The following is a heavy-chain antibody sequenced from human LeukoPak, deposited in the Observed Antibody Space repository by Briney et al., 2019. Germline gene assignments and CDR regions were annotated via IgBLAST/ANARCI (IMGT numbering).Heavy chain of an antibody. J-gene: IGHJ4*02. D-gene: IGHD3-10*01. Sequence: GGSLRLSRAPSVFTFIRSVMRGVRPAPGRGLEWVSALSCSGGSTYYAVCVKGQFTVHSDKTKYTLHLQTNSVRAEDTAVYYSVQRAYGSGSYYTFDYWGQGTLDTVSS. V-gene: IGHV3-23*01. CDR2: LSCSGGST. CDR3: VQRAYGSGSYYTFDY. CDR1: VFTFIRSV.